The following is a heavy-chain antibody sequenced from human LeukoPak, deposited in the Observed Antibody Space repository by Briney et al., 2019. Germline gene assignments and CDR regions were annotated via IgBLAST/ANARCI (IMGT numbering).Heavy chain of an antibody. V-gene: IGHV3-15*01. J-gene: IGHJ4*02. CDR1: GFIFKNYC. CDR3: TTDRPTVPLDY. Sequence: PGGSLRLSCAASGFIFKNYCMSWVRQAPGKGLEWVGRIKSKTDGGTTEYAAPVKGRFTISRDDSKNTLYLQMNSLKTEDTAVYYCTTDRPTVPLDYWGQGTLVTVSS. CDR2: IKSKTDGGTT. D-gene: IGHD4-17*01.